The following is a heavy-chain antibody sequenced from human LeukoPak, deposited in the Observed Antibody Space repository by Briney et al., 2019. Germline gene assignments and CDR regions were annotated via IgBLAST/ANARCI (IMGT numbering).Heavy chain of an antibody. Sequence: GGSLRLSCAASGFTFSSYSMNWVRQAPGKGLEWVSYISSSSSTIYYADSVKGRFTISRDNSKNTLYLQMNSLRAEDTAVYYCARGDDDSSGWFPLDYWGQGTLVTVSS. CDR2: ISSSSSTI. CDR1: GFTFSSYS. J-gene: IGHJ4*02. V-gene: IGHV3-48*01. CDR3: ARGDDDSSGWFPLDY. D-gene: IGHD6-19*01.